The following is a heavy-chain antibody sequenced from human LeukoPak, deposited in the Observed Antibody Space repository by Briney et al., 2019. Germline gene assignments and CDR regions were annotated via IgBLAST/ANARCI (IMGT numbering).Heavy chain of an antibody. CDR1: GFTFSSYA. J-gene: IGHJ4*02. Sequence: SGVTLRLSCASSGFTFSSYAMHWVRQAPGKGLEWVAVISYGGSNKYYADSVKGRLTISRDNSKNTLYLQMNSLRVEDTAVYYCAKGDRAYCGGDCSPWGYWGQGTRVTVS. V-gene: IGHV3-30-3*01. CDR3: AKGDRAYCGGDCSPWGY. D-gene: IGHD2-21*02. CDR2: ISYGGSNK.